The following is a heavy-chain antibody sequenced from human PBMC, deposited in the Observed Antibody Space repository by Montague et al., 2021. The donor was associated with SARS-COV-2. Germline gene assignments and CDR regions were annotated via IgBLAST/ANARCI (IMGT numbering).Heavy chain of an antibody. V-gene: IGHV4-39*07. D-gene: IGHD6-19*01. Sequence: SETLSLTCTVSGGSISTSPCFWGWPRPPPGKGLEWIRSIYYSGSTYYNPSLKSRVAISIDTSENQFSLKLSSVTAADTAVYYCARGNRIAVAGTDLDYWGQGTLVTVSS. J-gene: IGHJ4*02. CDR2: IYYSGST. CDR1: GGSISTSPCF. CDR3: ARGNRIAVAGTDLDY.